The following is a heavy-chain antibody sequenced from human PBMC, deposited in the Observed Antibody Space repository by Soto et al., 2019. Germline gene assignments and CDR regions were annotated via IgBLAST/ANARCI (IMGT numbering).Heavy chain of an antibody. CDR1: GGTFSSYA. CDR2: IIPIFDTA. J-gene: IGHJ4*02. Sequence: SVKVSCKASGGTFSSYAISWVRQAPGQGLEWMGGIIPIFDTANYAQKFQGRVTITADKSTSTAYMELSSMRSEDTAVYYCAIAYYYDSSGYFPFYDWGRGCLVAVSS. D-gene: IGHD3-22*01. CDR3: AIAYYYDSSGYFPFYD. V-gene: IGHV1-69*06.